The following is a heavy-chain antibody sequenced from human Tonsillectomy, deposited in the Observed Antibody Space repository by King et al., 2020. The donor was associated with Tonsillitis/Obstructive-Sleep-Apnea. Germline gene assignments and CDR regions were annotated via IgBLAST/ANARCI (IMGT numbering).Heavy chain of an antibody. D-gene: IGHD1-14*01. J-gene: IGHJ6*03. CDR2: IDYSGST. CDR3: ARNLPGQSYYYYMDV. V-gene: IGHV4-59*01. CDR1: GGSISSYY. Sequence: VPLQESGPGLVKPSETLSLTCAVSGGSISSYYWSWIRQPPGKGLEWIGYIDYSGSTNYNPSLKSRVTISVDTSKNQFSLKLSSVTAADTAVYYCARNLPGQSYYYYMDVWGKGTTVTVSS.